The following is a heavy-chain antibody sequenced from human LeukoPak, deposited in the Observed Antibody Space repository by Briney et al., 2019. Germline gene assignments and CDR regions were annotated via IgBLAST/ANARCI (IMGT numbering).Heavy chain of an antibody. D-gene: IGHD1-26*01. J-gene: IGHJ5*02. V-gene: IGHV4-59*10. Sequence: SETLSLTCAVYGGSFSVYHWSWLRQPAGKGLEWIGRIYTSGSTYYNPSLKSRVTISVDTSKNQFSLKLSSVTAADTAVYYCARPQRGSYDWFDPWGQGTLVTVSS. CDR1: GGSFSVYH. CDR3: ARPQRGSYDWFDP. CDR2: IYTSGST.